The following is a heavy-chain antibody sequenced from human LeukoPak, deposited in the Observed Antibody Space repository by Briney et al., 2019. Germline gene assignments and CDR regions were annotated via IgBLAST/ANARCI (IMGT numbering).Heavy chain of an antibody. D-gene: IGHD3-10*02. V-gene: IGHV3-30*02. CDR3: AELGITMIGGV. CDR1: GLTFSSYG. J-gene: IGHJ6*04. CDR2: IRHDGSNK. Sequence: GGSLRLSCAASGLTFSSYGMHWVRQAPGKGLAWVTFIRHDGSNKYYADSVKGRFTISRDNAKNSLYLQMNSLRAEDTAVYHCAELGITMIGGVWGKGTTVTISS.